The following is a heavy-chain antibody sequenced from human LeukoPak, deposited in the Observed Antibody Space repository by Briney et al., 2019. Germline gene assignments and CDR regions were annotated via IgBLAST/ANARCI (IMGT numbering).Heavy chain of an antibody. J-gene: IGHJ4*02. V-gene: IGHV4-39*01. Sequence: WVRQPPGKGLEWIGSIYYSGSTYYNPSLKSRVTISVDTSKNQFSLKLSSVTAADTAVYYCASRLNHYFDYWGQGTLVTVSS. D-gene: IGHD3-16*01. CDR3: ASRLNHYFDY. CDR2: IYYSGST.